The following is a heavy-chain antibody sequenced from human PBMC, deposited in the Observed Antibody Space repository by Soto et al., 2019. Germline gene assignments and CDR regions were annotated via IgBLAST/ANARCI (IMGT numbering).Heavy chain of an antibody. CDR1: GFTFSSYA. CDR2: ISYDGSNK. CDR3: ARGEYFDY. J-gene: IGHJ4*02. Sequence: QVQLVESGGGVVQPGRSLRLSCAASGFTFSSYAMHWVRQAPGKGLEWVAVISYDGSNKYYADSVKGRFTISRDNSKNTLYLQMNSLRAEDKAVYYCARGEYFDYWGQGTLVTVSS. V-gene: IGHV3-30-3*01.